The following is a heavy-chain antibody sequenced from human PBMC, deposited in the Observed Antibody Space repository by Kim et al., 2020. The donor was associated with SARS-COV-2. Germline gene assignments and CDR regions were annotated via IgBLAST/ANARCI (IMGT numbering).Heavy chain of an antibody. V-gene: IGHV3-9*01. J-gene: IGHJ3*02. CDR1: GFTFDDYA. D-gene: IGHD3-22*01. CDR2: ISWNSGSI. CDR3: AKAGNYYDSSGYGPAFD. Sequence: GGSLRLSCAASGFTFDDYAMHWVRQAPGKGLEWVSGISWNSGSIGYADSVKGRFTISRDNAKNSLYLQMNSLRAEDTALYYCAKAGNYYDSSGYGPAFD.